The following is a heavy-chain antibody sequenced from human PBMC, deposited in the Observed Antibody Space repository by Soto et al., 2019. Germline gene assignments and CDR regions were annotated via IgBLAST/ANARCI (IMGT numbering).Heavy chain of an antibody. CDR1: GGSFKSGSYS. J-gene: IGHJ4*02. V-gene: IGHV4-61*01. Sequence: QVQLQESGPGLVKPSETLSLTCTVSGGSFKSGSYSWSWIRQPPGKGLEWIGYVYHTGRTSYNPSLNRRVSISMDTSKNQFSLNLDSVTAADTAVYFCARDFAYFDSWGQGTLVTVSS. CDR2: VYHTGRT. D-gene: IGHD3-3*01. CDR3: ARDFAYFDS.